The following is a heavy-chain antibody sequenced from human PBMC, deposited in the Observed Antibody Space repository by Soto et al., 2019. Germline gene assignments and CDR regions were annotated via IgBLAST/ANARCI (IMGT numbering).Heavy chain of an antibody. J-gene: IGHJ4*02. D-gene: IGHD3-22*01. V-gene: IGHV4-39*01. CDR3: ASQHYYDSSGYYVVY. CDR1: GGSIGSNIYY. Sequence: SETLSLTCTVSGGSIGSNIYYWGCIRQQPGKGLEWIGNIHYSGSTYYDSSLQSRVTISIDTSKNQFSLKLSSVTATDTAVYYCASQHYYDSSGYYVVYWGQGTLVTVSS. CDR2: IHYSGST.